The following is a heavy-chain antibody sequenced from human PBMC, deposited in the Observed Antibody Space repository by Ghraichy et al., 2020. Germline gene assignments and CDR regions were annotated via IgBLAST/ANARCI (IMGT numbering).Heavy chain of an antibody. CDR2: MNPNSGNT. Sequence: ASVKVSCKASGYTFTSYDINWVRQATGQGLEWMGWMNPNSGNTGYAQKFQGRVTMTRNTSISTAYMELSSLRSEDTAVYYCARSVGPGGWRHNWFDPWGQGTLVTVSS. J-gene: IGHJ5*02. V-gene: IGHV1-8*01. D-gene: IGHD6-19*01. CDR1: GYTFTSYD. CDR3: ARSVGPGGWRHNWFDP.